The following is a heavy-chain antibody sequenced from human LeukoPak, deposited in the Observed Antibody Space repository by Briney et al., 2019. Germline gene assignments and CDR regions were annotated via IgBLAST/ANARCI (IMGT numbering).Heavy chain of an antibody. CDR1: GGTFSSYA. Sequence: GASVKVSCKASGGTFSSYAISWVRQAPGQGLEWMGGIIPIFGTANYAQKFQGRVTITTDESTSTAYMELSSLRSEDTAVYYCARVLAAAGPRIDAFDIWGQGTMVTVSS. J-gene: IGHJ3*02. CDR2: IIPIFGTA. D-gene: IGHD6-13*01. CDR3: ARVLAAAGPRIDAFDI. V-gene: IGHV1-69*05.